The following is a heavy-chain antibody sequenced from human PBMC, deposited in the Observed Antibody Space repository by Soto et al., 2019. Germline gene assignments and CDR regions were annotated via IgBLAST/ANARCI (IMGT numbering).Heavy chain of an antibody. Sequence: ASVKVSCKASGYTFTSYGISWVRHAPGQGLEWMGWISAYNGNTNYAQKLQGRVTMTTDTSTSTAYMELRSLRSDDTAVYYCAAPSVAGTPDHDASDISGQGTMVTVSS. V-gene: IGHV1-18*01. CDR2: ISAYNGNT. CDR1: GYTFTSYG. D-gene: IGHD6-19*01. CDR3: AAPSVAGTPDHDASDI. J-gene: IGHJ3*02.